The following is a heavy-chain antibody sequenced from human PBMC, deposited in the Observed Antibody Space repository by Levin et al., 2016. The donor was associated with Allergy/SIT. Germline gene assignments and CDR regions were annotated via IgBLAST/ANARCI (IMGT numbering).Heavy chain of an antibody. D-gene: IGHD3-10*01. CDR2: IIPIFGTA. CDR1: GGTFSSYA. Sequence: SVKVSCKASGGTFSSYAISWVRQAPGQGLEWMGGIIPIFGTANYAQKFQGRVTITADESTSTAYMELSSLRSEDTAVYYCAREGYVVRGVIVPPPTMDVWGQGTTVTVSS. V-gene: IGHV1-69*13. CDR3: AREGYVVRGVIVPPPTMDV. J-gene: IGHJ6*02.